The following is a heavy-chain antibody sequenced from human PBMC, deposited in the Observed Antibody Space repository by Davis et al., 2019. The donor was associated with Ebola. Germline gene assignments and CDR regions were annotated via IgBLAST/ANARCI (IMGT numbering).Heavy chain of an antibody. CDR3: ASRPITLVRDGAFDV. CDR1: GGSLRRTPHF. V-gene: IGHV4-39*01. D-gene: IGHD3-10*01. Sequence: SETLFLTCTVSGGSLRRTPHFWGWVRQPPGKGLEWIGGITNTGSTYYNPSLESRVTISVDTSKNQFSLKLTSLTAADTAVYYCASRPITLVRDGAFDVWGQGTMVSVSS. CDR2: ITNTGST. J-gene: IGHJ3*01.